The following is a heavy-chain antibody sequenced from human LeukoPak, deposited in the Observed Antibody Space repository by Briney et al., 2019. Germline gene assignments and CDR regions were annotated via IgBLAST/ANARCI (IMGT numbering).Heavy chain of an antibody. Sequence: GGSLRLSCAASGFTFSSYSMNWVRQAPGKGLEWVTSISSSSSYIYYADSVKGRFTISRDNAKNSLYLQMNSLRAEDTAVYYCARGRAAAGPKFDYWGQGTLVTVSS. CDR3: ARGRAAAGPKFDY. CDR2: ISSSSSYI. V-gene: IGHV3-21*01. J-gene: IGHJ4*02. D-gene: IGHD6-13*01. CDR1: GFTFSSYS.